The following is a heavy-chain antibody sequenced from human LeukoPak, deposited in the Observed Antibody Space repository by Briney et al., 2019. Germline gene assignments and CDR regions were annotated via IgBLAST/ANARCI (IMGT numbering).Heavy chain of an antibody. V-gene: IGHV3-64*01. CDR3: AREMAMVRRGFDY. D-gene: IGHD5-18*01. J-gene: IGHJ4*02. CDR2: ISTNGGST. Sequence: GGSLRLSCAASGFTFTSYAMHWVRQAPGKGLEYVSAISTNGGSTHYANSVKGRFTTSRDNSKNTLYLQMGSLRAEDMAVYYCAREMAMVRRGFDYWGQGTLVTVSP. CDR1: GFTFTSYA.